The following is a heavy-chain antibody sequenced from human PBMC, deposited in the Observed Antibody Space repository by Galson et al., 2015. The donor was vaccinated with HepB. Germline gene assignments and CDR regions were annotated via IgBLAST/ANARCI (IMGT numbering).Heavy chain of an antibody. D-gene: IGHD3-10*01. CDR2: ISGSGRRR. CDR3: AKDTMVRGLIITNYFDY. CDR1: GFTFSSYA. J-gene: IGHJ4*02. V-gene: IGHV3-23*01. Sequence: SLRLPCAASGFTFSSYAITWVRQAPGKGLHWVSTISGSGRRRYYADSVKGRFIISRDNSKNTMFLQMNSLRAEDTAVYYCAKDTMVRGLIITNYFDYWGQGTPVTVSS.